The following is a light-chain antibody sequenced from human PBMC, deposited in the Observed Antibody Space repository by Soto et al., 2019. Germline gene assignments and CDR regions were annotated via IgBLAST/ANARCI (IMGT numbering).Light chain of an antibody. CDR2: DAI. V-gene: IGKV3-15*01. Sequence: ENVLTQSAGPLSLSPGERATLSRRARQNIHNHMYWFLRTPGKTPRXXIYDAILREPDVRARFSGSWAGTECTLTINSLQSEDFAVAYCQQYDAWTLTFGGGTKVDIK. J-gene: IGKJ4*01. CDR3: QQYDAWTLT. CDR1: QNIHNH.